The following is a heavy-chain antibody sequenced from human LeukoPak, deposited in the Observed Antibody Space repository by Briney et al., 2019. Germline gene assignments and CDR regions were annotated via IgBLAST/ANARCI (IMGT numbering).Heavy chain of an antibody. CDR1: GGSMTSHY. CDR3: ARQPYMLGAYYFDF. V-gene: IGHV4-59*08. D-gene: IGHD1-26*01. Sequence: SETLSLTCSVSGGSMTSHYGSWIRQPPGKGLEWIAYVFYSGDTNYNPSLKSRVTISVDTSKNQFSLKLDSVTAADTAVYFCARQPYMLGAYYFDFWGQGTLVTVSS. J-gene: IGHJ4*02. CDR2: VFYSGDT.